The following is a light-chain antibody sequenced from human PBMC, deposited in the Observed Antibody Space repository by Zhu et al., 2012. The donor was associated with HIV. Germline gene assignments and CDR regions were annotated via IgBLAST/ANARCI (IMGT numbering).Light chain of an antibody. Sequence: DIQMTQSPSSLSASVGDRVTITCRASRGIYNALAWYQQKPGKAPKLLVYAASTLQSGVPSRFSGSGSGTDYTLTINSLQPEDLATYFCQQCYSLPLTFGPGTKVEIK. V-gene: IGKV1-NL1*01. J-gene: IGKJ3*01. CDR3: QQCYSLPLT. CDR2: AAS. CDR1: RGIYNA.